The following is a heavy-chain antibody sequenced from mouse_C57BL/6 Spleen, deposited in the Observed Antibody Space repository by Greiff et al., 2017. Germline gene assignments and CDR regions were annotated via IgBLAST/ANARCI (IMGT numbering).Heavy chain of an antibody. CDR2: ISRGGDYI. CDR1: GFTFSSYA. CDR3: TRDRYHAMDY. Sequence: EVKLVESGEGLVKPGGSLKLSCAASGFTFSSYAMSWVRQTPEKRLEWVAYISRGGDYIYYADTVKGRFTISRDNARNTLYLQMSSLKSEDTAMXYCTRDRYHAMDYWGQGTSVTVSS. J-gene: IGHJ4*01. V-gene: IGHV5-9-1*02.